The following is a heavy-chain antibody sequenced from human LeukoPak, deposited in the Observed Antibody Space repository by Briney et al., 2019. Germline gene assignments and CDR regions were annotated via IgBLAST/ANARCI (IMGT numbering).Heavy chain of an antibody. J-gene: IGHJ4*02. V-gene: IGHV4-59*12. CDR3: ASHPLEYYYDSSGSFGY. D-gene: IGHD3-22*01. Sequence: SETLSLTCSVSGGSISSYYWSWIRQPPGKGLEWIGYIYHSGSTYYNPSLKSRVTISVDRSKNQFSLKLSSVTAADTAVYYCASHPLEYYYDSSGSFGYWGQGTLVTVSS. CDR2: IYHSGST. CDR1: GGSISSYY.